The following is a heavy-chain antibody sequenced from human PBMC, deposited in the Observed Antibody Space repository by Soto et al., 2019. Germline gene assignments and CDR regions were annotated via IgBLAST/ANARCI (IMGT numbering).Heavy chain of an antibody. V-gene: IGHV4-39*01. Sequence: SETLSLTCTVSGGSISSSSYYWGWIRQPPGKGLEWIGSIYYSGSTYYNPSLKSRVTISVDTSKNQFSLKLSSVTAADTAAYYCARLCSSTSCLIDYWGQGTLVTVSS. D-gene: IGHD2-2*01. CDR2: IYYSGST. CDR1: GGSISSSSYY. CDR3: ARLCSSTSCLIDY. J-gene: IGHJ4*02.